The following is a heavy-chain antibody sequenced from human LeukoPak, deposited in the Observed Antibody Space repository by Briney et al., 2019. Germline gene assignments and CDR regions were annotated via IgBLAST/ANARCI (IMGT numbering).Heavy chain of an antibody. CDR2: ISSGAGT. CDR3: AKVRGSYGSGIIDY. J-gene: IGHJ4*02. CDR1: GFTFSSHA. Sequence: GGSLRLSCAASGFTFSSHAMSWVRQAPGEGLEWVSSISSGAGTYYADSVKGRFTISRDNSKNTLYLQMNSLRAEDTAEYYCAKVRGSYGSGIIDYWGQGTLVTVSS. V-gene: IGHV3-23*01. D-gene: IGHD3-10*01.